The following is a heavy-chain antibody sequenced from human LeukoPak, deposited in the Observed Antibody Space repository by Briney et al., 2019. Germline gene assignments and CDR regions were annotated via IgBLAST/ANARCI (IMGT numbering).Heavy chain of an antibody. D-gene: IGHD1-26*01. Sequence: ASVKVSCKASGYTFTSYYMHWVRQAPGQGLEWMGWISAYNGNTSYAQKLQGRVTMTTDTSTSTAYMELRSLRSDDTAVYYCARGSKHLFSYYYYYMDVWGKGTTVTVSS. CDR1: GYTFTSYY. J-gene: IGHJ6*03. V-gene: IGHV1-18*04. CDR3: ARGSKHLFSYYYYYMDV. CDR2: ISAYNGNT.